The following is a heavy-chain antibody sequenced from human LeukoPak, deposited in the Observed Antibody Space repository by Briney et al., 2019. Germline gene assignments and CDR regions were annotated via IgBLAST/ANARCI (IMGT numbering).Heavy chain of an antibody. J-gene: IGHJ4*02. CDR2: IYHSGST. CDR3: ARRIVVVPADPYYFDY. CDR1: GYSISSGYY. Sequence: SETLSLTCTVSGYSISSGYYWGWIRQPPGKGLEWIGTIYHSGSTSYNPSLKSRVTISVDTSKNQFSLKLSSVTAADTAVYYCARRIVVVPADPYYFDYWGQGTLVTVSS. V-gene: IGHV4-38-2*02. D-gene: IGHD2-2*01.